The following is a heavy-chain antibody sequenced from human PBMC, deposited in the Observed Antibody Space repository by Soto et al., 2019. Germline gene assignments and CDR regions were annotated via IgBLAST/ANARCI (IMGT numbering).Heavy chain of an antibody. CDR1: GGSISSYY. D-gene: IGHD6-13*01. Sequence: SETLSLTCTVSGGSISSYYWSWIRHPPGKGLEWIGYIYYSGSTNYNPSLKSRVTISVDTSKHQFSLKLCSVTAADTAVYYCARDRAAAAAQWFDLWGQGILVTVSS. J-gene: IGHJ5*02. V-gene: IGHV4-59*01. CDR2: IYYSGST. CDR3: ARDRAAAAAQWFDL.